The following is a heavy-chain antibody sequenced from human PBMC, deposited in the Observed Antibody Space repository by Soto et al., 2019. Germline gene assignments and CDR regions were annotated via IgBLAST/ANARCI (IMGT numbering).Heavy chain of an antibody. V-gene: IGHV1-69*01. CDR2: IVPMLGTP. CDR3: ARNGTYSSSLSQYSGMDV. Sequence: QVQLVQSGAEVKEPGSSVRVSCKASGGTFDNFIMNWVRQTPGQGLEWMGGIVPMLGTPTYAEKFKGRVTISATGSTSTMYMELTSLSSEDTAIYYCARNGTYSSSLSQYSGMDVWGQGTTVTVSS. CDR1: GGTFDNFI. J-gene: IGHJ6*02. D-gene: IGHD1-26*01.